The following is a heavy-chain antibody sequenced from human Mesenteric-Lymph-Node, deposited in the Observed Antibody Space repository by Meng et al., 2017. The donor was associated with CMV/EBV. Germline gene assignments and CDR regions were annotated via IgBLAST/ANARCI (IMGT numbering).Heavy chain of an antibody. CDR1: GFTFSDYW. Sequence: CTASGFTFSDYWMHWVRQPPGKEPVWVSPLSPNGRVTDYVDSARGRFTISRDNAKNTLYLQMNSLRAEDTGIYYCVRGTKYWNGVDYWGQGTLVTVSS. D-gene: IGHD1-1*01. J-gene: IGHJ4*02. CDR3: VRGTKYWNGVDY. V-gene: IGHV3-74*01. CDR2: LSPNGRVT.